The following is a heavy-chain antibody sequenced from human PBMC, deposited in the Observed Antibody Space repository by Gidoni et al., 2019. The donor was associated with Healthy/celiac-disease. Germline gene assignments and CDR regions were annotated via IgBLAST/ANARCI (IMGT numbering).Heavy chain of an antibody. CDR2: TSAYNGNT. Sequence: QVQLVQSGAEVKKPGASVTVSCKASGYTFTSYGISWVRQAPGQGLAWMGWTSAYNGNTNYAQKLQGRVTMTTDTSTSTAYMELRSLRSDDTAVYYCARGVMGDFGWEDFDYWGQGTLVTVSS. D-gene: IGHD3-16*01. CDR3: ARGVMGDFGWEDFDY. V-gene: IGHV1-18*01. J-gene: IGHJ4*02. CDR1: GYTFTSYG.